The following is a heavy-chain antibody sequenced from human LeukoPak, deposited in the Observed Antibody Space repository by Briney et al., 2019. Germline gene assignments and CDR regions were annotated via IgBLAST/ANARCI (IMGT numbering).Heavy chain of an antibody. CDR3: ARGEAGYCSSTSCYGFRWFDP. CDR1: GGSFSGYY. CDR2: INHTGST. D-gene: IGHD2-2*01. V-gene: IGHV4-34*01. J-gene: IGHJ5*02. Sequence: PSETLSLTCAVYGGSFSGYYWSWIRQPPGKGLEWIGEINHTGSTNYNPSLKSRGTISVDTSKNQFSLKLSSVTAADTAMYYCARGEAGYCSSTSCYGFRWFDPWGQGTLVTVSS.